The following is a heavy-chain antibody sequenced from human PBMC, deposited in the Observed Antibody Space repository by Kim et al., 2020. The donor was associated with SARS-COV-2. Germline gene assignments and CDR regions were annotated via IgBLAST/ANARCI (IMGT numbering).Heavy chain of an antibody. J-gene: IGHJ4*02. V-gene: IGHV4-39*01. CDR1: GGAISSSSYD. D-gene: IGHD6-13*01. CDR3: ARQATSSWI. CDR2: IYYTGST. Sequence: SETLSLTCTVSGGAISSSSYDWGWICQPPGKGLEWIGSIYYTGSTYYNPSLKSRVTISIDTSKNQFSLKLSSVTAADTAVFYCARQATSSWIWGQGTLVTVSS.